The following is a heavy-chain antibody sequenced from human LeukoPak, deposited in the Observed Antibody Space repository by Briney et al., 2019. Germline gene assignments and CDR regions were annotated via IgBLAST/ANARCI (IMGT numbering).Heavy chain of an antibody. V-gene: IGHV4-4*07. CDR2: IDSSGTT. J-gene: IGHJ4*02. Sequence: AETLSLTCTVSGGSMSGYFCAWIRRPAGKGREWLGRIDSSGTTNYNLSLKSRVTMSLDTSKTQFSLSLTSVTAADTAVYYCAREARGGSTYFDNWGQGTLVTVSS. CDR3: AREARGGSTYFDN. D-gene: IGHD1-26*01. CDR1: GGSMSGYF.